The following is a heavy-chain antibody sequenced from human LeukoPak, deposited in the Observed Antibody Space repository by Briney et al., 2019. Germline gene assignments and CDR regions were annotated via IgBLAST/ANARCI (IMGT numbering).Heavy chain of an antibody. CDR3: AQPGSGQVDY. CDR1: GYTLTELS. V-gene: IGHV1-24*01. J-gene: IGHJ4*02. CDR2: FDPEDGET. D-gene: IGHD3-10*01. Sequence: GASVKVSCKVSGYTLTELSMHWVRQAPGKGLEWMGGFDPEDGETIYAQKFQGRVTMTRNTSISTAYMELSSLRSEDTAVYYCAQPGSGQVDYWGQGTLVTVSS.